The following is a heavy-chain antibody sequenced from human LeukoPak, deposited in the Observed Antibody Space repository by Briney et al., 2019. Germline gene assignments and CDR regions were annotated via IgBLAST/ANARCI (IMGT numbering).Heavy chain of an antibody. CDR3: ARGDPQMARGTLFDY. CDR2: IIPIFGTA. D-gene: IGHD2-8*01. J-gene: IGHJ4*02. V-gene: IGHV1-69*13. CDR1: GGTFSSYA. Sequence: ASVKVSCKASGGTFSSYAISWVRQAPGQGLEWMGGIIPIFGTANYAQKFQGRVTITADESTSTAYMELSSLRSEDTAVYYCARGDPQMARGTLFDYWGQGTLVTVSS.